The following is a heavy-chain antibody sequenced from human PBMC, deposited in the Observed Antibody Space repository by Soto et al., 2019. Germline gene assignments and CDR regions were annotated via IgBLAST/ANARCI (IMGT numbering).Heavy chain of an antibody. Sequence: SETLSLTCTVSGGSISSGDYYWSWIRQPPGKGLEWIGYIYYSGSTYYNPSLKSRVTISVDTSKNQFSLKLSSVTAADTAVYYCARVLVVPAAMGTNWFDPWGQGTLVTVSS. CDR1: GGSISSGDYY. D-gene: IGHD2-2*01. V-gene: IGHV4-30-4*01. J-gene: IGHJ5*02. CDR3: ARVLVVPAAMGTNWFDP. CDR2: IYYSGST.